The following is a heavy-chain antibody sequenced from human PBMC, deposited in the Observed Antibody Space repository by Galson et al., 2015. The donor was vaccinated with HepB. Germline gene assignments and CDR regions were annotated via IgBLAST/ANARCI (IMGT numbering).Heavy chain of an antibody. CDR1: GFTFSSYA. Sequence: SLRLSCAASGFTFSSYAMSWVRQAPGKGLEWVSAISGSGGSTYYADSVKGRFTISRDNSKNTLYLQMNSLRAEDTAVYYCAKDSSLYNWFDPWGQGTLVTVSS. D-gene: IGHD6-13*01. CDR2: ISGSGGST. CDR3: AKDSSLYNWFDP. V-gene: IGHV3-23*01. J-gene: IGHJ5*02.